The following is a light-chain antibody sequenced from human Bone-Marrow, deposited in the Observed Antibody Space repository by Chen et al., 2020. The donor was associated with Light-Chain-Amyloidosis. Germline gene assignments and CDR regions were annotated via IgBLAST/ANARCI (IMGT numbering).Light chain of an antibody. CDR2: RDT. CDR3: QSADSSGTYEVI. J-gene: IGLJ2*01. CDR1: DLPKKY. V-gene: IGLV3-25*03. Sequence: SYELTQPPSVSVSPGQTARITCSGDDLPKKYAYWYQQKPVQAPVLVIHRDTERPSGISTRFSGSSSGTTATLTISGVQAEDEADYHCQSADSSGTYEVIFGGGTKLTVL.